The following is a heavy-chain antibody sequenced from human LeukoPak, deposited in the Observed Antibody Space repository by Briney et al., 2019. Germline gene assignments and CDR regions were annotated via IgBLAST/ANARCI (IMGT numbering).Heavy chain of an antibody. CDR2: ISYDGSNK. CDR3: ARGTPHGLRFLEWFANWYFDL. D-gene: IGHD3-3*01. J-gene: IGHJ2*01. CDR1: GFTFSSYA. Sequence: PGRSLRLSCAASGFTFSSYAMHWVRQAPGKGLEWVAVISYDGSNKYYADSVKGRFTISRDNSKNTLYLQMNSLRAEDTAVYYCARGTPHGLRFLEWFANWYFDLWGRGTLVTASS. V-gene: IGHV3-30-3*01.